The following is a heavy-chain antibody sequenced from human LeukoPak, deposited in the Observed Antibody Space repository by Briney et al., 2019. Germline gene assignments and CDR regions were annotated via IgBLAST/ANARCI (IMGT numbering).Heavy chain of an antibody. V-gene: IGHV4-4*02. D-gene: IGHD4-23*01. J-gene: IGHJ4*02. CDR1: GDSISSSNW. CDR2: IYHSGST. Sequence: SETLSLTCTVSGDSISSSNWWSWVRPPPGKGLEWIGEIYHSGSTNNNPSLKSRVTISVDKSKNQFSLKLSSVTAADTAVYYCARAPTVVTPAYFDYWGQGTLVTVSS. CDR3: ARAPTVVTPAYFDY.